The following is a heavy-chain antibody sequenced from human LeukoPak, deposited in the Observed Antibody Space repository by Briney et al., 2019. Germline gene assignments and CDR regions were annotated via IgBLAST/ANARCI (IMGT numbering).Heavy chain of an antibody. J-gene: IGHJ3*02. V-gene: IGHV3-66*01. D-gene: IGHD3-3*01. CDR1: GFTVSSNY. CDR3: ARKPTFWSGYPDAFDI. Sequence: GGSLRLSCAASGFTVSSNYMSWVRQAPGKGLEWVSVIYSGGSTYYADSVKGRFTISRDNSKNTLYLQMNSLRAEDTAVYYCARKPTFWSGYPDAFDIWGQGTMVTVSS. CDR2: IYSGGST.